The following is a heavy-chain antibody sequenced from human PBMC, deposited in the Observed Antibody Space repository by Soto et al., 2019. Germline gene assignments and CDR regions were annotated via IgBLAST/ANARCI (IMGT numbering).Heavy chain of an antibody. D-gene: IGHD3-10*01. CDR3: ARDDEGGSYCDLGY. J-gene: IGHJ4*02. CDR1: GFTFSNYI. CDR2: ILHDGNNK. V-gene: IGHV3-30-3*01. Sequence: ALRLSCAASGFTFSNYIMHWVHQAPGKGLEWVAIILHDGNNKYYADSVKGRFTISRDNSKNTLYLQMDSLRTEDTAIYYCARDDEGGSYCDLGYWGQGTLVTVSS.